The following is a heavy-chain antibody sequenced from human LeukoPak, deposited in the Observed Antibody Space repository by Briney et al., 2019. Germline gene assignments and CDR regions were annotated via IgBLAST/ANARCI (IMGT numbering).Heavy chain of an antibody. CDR1: GYSFTNYW. Sequence: GESLKISCKGVGYSFTNYWIGWVRQKPGKGLEWMGIIDPGDSDTKYSPSFQGQVTISADKSISTAYLQWNSLKASDTAIYYCTRSPDIDILTGYSRYYFDYWGQGTLVTVSS. V-gene: IGHV5-51*01. CDR3: TRSPDIDILTGYSRYYFDY. D-gene: IGHD3-9*01. CDR2: IDPGDSDT. J-gene: IGHJ4*02.